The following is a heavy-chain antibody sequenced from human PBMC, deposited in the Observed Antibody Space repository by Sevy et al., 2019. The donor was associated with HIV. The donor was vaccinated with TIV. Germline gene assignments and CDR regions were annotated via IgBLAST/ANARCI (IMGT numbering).Heavy chain of an antibody. D-gene: IGHD1-26*01. Sequence: GGSLRLSCAASGFTFSNYGMHWVRQAPGKGLEWVGAIFSDANIKYYVDSVKGRFAISRDNSKNTVYLQMNSLRAEDTAVYSCARESGSNWYLDLGGRGTPVTVSS. J-gene: IGHJ2*01. CDR3: ARESGSNWYLDL. CDR2: IFSDANIK. V-gene: IGHV3-33*01. CDR1: GFTFSNYG.